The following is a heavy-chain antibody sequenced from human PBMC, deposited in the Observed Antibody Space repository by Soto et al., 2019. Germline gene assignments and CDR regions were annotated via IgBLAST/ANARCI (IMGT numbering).Heavy chain of an antibody. CDR2: INANNGNP. J-gene: IGHJ4*02. CDR1: GYTFTTYD. D-gene: IGHD6-13*01. V-gene: IGHV1-3*01. Sequence: QVLLVQSGAEVKKPGASVQISCKASGYTFTTYDMHWVRQAPGQRLEWMGSINANNGNPKYSQRFQGRATFTRDTSATTGYMDLSSLISEDTAVYYCVGSRGWWAVHYWGQGTLVTVSS. CDR3: VGSRGWWAVHY.